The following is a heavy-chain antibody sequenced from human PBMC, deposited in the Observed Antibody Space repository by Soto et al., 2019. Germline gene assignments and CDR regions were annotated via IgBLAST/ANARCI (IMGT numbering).Heavy chain of an antibody. V-gene: IGHV1-69*13. J-gene: IGHJ5*02. CDR3: ARGERSTVTYNWFDP. CDR1: GGTFSSYA. Sequence: SSVKVSCKASGGTFSSYAISWVRQAPGQGLEWMGGIIPIFGTANYAQKFQGRVTITADESTSTAYMELSSLRSEDTAGYYCARGERSTVTYNWFDPWGQGTLVTVSS. CDR2: IIPIFGTA. D-gene: IGHD4-17*01.